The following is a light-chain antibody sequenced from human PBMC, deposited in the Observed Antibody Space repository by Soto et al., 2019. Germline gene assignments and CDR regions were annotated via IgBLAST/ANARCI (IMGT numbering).Light chain of an antibody. CDR2: DVS. CDR3: TSYTRDSTYV. Sequence: QSVLTQPASVSGSPGQSITISCTGTSTDVGRYNYVSWYQQHPGKAPKLMVYDVSNRSSWVSNRFSGSKSGITASLTISGLQAEDEADYYCTSYTRDSTYVFGTGTKVTVL. CDR1: STDVGRYNY. V-gene: IGLV2-14*01. J-gene: IGLJ1*01.